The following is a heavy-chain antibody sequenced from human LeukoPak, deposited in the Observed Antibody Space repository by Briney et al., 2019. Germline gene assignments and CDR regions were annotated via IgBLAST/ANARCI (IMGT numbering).Heavy chain of an antibody. J-gene: IGHJ4*02. D-gene: IGHD3-10*01. Sequence: GGSLRLSCAASGFTFSSYAMHWVRQAPGKGLEYVSAISSNGGSTYYANSVKGRFTISRDNSKNTLYLQMGSLRAEDMAVYYCARRGNGDDYWGQGTLVTVSS. CDR3: ARRGNGDDY. CDR1: GFTFSSYA. V-gene: IGHV3-64*01. CDR2: ISSNGGST.